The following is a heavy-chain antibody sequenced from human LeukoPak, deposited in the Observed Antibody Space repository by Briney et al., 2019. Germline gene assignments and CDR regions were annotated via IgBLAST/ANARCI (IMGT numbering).Heavy chain of an antibody. Sequence: GGSLRLSXAASGFTFSSYSMNWVRQAPGKGLEWVSSISSSSSYIYYADSVKGRFTISRDNAKNSLYLQMNSLRAEDTAVYYCARVPTYYYDSSGHPFDYWGQGTLVTVSS. CDR1: GFTFSSYS. J-gene: IGHJ4*02. CDR2: ISSSSSYI. CDR3: ARVPTYYYDSSGHPFDY. D-gene: IGHD3-22*01. V-gene: IGHV3-21*01.